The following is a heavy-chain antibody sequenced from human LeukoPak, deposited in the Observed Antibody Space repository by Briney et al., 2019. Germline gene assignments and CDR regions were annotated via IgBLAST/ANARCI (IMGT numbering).Heavy chain of an antibody. V-gene: IGHV3-30-3*01. J-gene: IGHJ4*02. Sequence: GGSLRLSCAASGFTFSSCAMHWVRQAPGKGLEWVAVISYDGSNKYYADSVKGRFTISRDNSKNTLYLQMNSLRAEDTAVYYCASGYYDSSGYYRDYWGQGTLVTVSS. CDR3: ASGYYDSSGYYRDY. D-gene: IGHD3-22*01. CDR1: GFTFSSCA. CDR2: ISYDGSNK.